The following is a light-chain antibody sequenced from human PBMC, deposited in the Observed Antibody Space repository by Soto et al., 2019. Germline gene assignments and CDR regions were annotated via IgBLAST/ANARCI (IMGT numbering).Light chain of an antibody. CDR2: EVS. Sequence: QSALTQPASVSGSPGQSITISCTGTSSDVDGYNYVSWYQQHPGKAPKLIIYEVSYRPSGISNRFSGSKSGNTASLTISGLQAEDEADYYCSSYTSSTNYVFGTGTKVTVL. CDR3: SSYTSSTNYV. J-gene: IGLJ1*01. V-gene: IGLV2-14*01. CDR1: SSDVDGYNY.